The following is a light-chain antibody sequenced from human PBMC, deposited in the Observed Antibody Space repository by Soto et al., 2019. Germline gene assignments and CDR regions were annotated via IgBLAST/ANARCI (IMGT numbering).Light chain of an antibody. CDR3: TSYVGSDIWV. CDR2: EVS. J-gene: IGLJ3*02. CDR1: SKDVGAYKY. V-gene: IGLV2-8*01. Sequence: HSVLTQPPSAYGSHGQSVTLSCTGTSKDVGAYKYVSWYQQYPGKAPKLMMSEVSKRPSGVPDRFSGSQSGNTASLTVSGLHAEYEYDYYCTSYVGSDIWVFGGGTELTVL.